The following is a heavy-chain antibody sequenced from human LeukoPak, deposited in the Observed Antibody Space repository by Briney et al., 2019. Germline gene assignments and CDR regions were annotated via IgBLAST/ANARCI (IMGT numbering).Heavy chain of an antibody. D-gene: IGHD3-10*01. Sequence: GGSLRLSCAASGFTFSSYAMSWVRQAPGKGLEWVSAISGSGGSTYYADSVKGRFTISRDNSKNTLYLQMNSLRAEDTAVYYCAKDLITMVRGVKYYYYYGMDVWGQGTTVTVSS. CDR2: ISGSGGST. CDR3: AKDLITMVRGVKYYYYYGMDV. CDR1: GFTFSSYA. V-gene: IGHV3-23*01. J-gene: IGHJ6*02.